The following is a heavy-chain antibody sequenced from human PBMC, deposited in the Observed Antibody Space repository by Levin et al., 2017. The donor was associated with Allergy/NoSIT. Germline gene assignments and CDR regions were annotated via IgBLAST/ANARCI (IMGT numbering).Heavy chain of an antibody. V-gene: IGHV4-39*01. Sequence: SETLSLTCTVSGGSIGGNNYYRGWIRQPPGKGLEWIASIYSAGTTYYNPSVKNRVTISVDTSKNQFSLKLTSVTAADTAVYYCARRFVPSSNWDFDYWGQGTLLTVSS. CDR2: IYSAGTT. D-gene: IGHD4-11*01. J-gene: IGHJ4*02. CDR3: ARRFVPSSNWDFDY. CDR1: GGSIGGNNYY.